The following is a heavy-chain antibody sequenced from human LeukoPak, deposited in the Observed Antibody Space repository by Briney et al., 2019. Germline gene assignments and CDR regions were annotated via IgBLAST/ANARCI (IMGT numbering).Heavy chain of an antibody. CDR2: IIPIFGTA. V-gene: IGHV1-69*13. CDR1: GGTFSSYA. CDR3: ARGSYGRYSTWFDP. Sequence: GASVKVSCKASGGTFSSYAISWVRQAPGQGLEWMGGIIPIFGTANYAQKFQGRVTITADESTSTAYMELSSLRSEDTAVYYCARGSYGRYSTWFDPWGQGTLVTVSS. J-gene: IGHJ5*02. D-gene: IGHD1-26*01.